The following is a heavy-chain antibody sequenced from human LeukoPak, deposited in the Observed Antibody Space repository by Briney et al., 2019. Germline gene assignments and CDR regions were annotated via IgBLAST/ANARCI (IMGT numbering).Heavy chain of an antibody. CDR1: GFTFSSYS. J-gene: IGHJ4*02. CDR2: ISSGSTTT. CDR3: ARGYAGTLFY. V-gene: IGHV3-48*04. Sequence: PGGSLRLSCAASGFTFSSYSMNWVRQAPGKGLEWVSYISSGSTTTFNADSVKGRFTISRDNAKNSLYVQMNSLRAEDTAVYYCARGYAGTLFYWGQGTLVTVSS. D-gene: IGHD4-23*01.